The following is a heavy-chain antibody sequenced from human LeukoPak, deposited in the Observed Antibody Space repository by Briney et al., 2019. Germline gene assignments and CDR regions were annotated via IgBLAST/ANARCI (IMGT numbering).Heavy chain of an antibody. CDR2: IYSSGLT. D-gene: IGHD5-18*01. J-gene: IGHJ6*03. CDR1: GGSLTHYY. CDR3: ARDSHHGYSHRYEHYYYYMDV. V-gene: IGHV4-4*07. Sequence: EPLTLTCTVSGGSLTHYYWTWIRQPAGKELEWIGRIYSSGLTNYNPTFKSRVTVSVDSSKNQFYLKLSSVTDTNTAVYYCARDSHHGYSHRYEHYYYYMDVWGKGTTVTVSS.